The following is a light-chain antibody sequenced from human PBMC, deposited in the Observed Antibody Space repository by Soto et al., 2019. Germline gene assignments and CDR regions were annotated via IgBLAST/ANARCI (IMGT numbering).Light chain of an antibody. CDR2: AAS. CDR3: QQYDTSPRT. J-gene: IGKJ1*01. CDR1: HNLGSGY. V-gene: IGKV3-20*01. Sequence: VLPQSPGTLSLYPGERATLSCRASHNLGSGYLAWYQQKPGQAPRILIYAASSRATGIPDRFSGSGSGTDFTLSISRLEPEDFAVYYCQQYDTSPRTFGQGTKVDI.